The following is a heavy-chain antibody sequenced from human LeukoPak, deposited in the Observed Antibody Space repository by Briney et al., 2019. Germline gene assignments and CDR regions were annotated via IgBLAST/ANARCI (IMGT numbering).Heavy chain of an antibody. CDR1: GFTFSSHW. Sequence: GGSLRLSCAASGFTFSSHWMNWVRQAPGKGLEWVANIKKDGSERYYVVSVKGRFTISRDNTKKSLYPQMNTLRAEDTAVYYCARDLAGPPQEAFDIWGQGTMVTVSS. J-gene: IGHJ3*02. CDR2: IKKDGSER. V-gene: IGHV3-7*01. CDR3: ARDLAGPPQEAFDI.